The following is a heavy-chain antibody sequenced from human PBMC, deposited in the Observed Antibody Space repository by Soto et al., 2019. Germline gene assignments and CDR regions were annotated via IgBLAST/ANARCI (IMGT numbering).Heavy chain of an antibody. CDR1: GGSISSGFFY. CDR3: ARDRSGYSLIDY. Sequence: SETLSLTCTVSGGSISSGFFYWSWIRQHPGKGLEWIGYIYYSGTTYYNPSLKSRLTISVDTSKNQFSLDLSSVTAADTAVYYCARDRSGYSLIDYWGQGTLVTVSS. V-gene: IGHV4-31*03. CDR2: IYYSGTT. J-gene: IGHJ4*02. D-gene: IGHD3-3*01.